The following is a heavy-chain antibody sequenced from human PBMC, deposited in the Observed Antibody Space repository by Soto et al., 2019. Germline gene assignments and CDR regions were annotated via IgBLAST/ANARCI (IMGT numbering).Heavy chain of an antibody. J-gene: IGHJ4*02. Sequence: SETLSLTCTVCGGSISSYYWSWIRQPPGKGLEWIGYIYYSGSTNYNPSLKSRVTISVDTSKNQFSLKLSSVTAADTAVYYCARGHCSGGSCYSGAPVFDYWGQGTLVTVSS. CDR3: ARGHCSGGSCYSGAPVFDY. V-gene: IGHV4-59*01. CDR1: GGSISSYY. D-gene: IGHD2-15*01. CDR2: IYYSGST.